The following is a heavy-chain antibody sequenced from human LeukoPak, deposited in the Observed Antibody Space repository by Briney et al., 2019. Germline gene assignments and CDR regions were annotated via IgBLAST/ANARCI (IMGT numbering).Heavy chain of an antibody. D-gene: IGHD3-22*01. CDR1: GFTFSSYW. V-gene: IGHV3-7*01. J-gene: IGHJ3*02. CDR3: ARLSSGYYHDAFDI. Sequence: GGSLRLSCAASGFTFSSYWMSWVRQAPGKGLEWVANIKQDGSEKYYVDSVKGRFTISRDNAKNSLYLQMNSLRAEDTAVYYCARLSSGYYHDAFDIWGQGTLVTVSS. CDR2: IKQDGSEK.